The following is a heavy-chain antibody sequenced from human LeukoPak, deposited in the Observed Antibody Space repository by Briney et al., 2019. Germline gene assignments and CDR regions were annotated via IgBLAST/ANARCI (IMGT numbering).Heavy chain of an antibody. D-gene: IGHD3-3*01. Sequence: SETLSLTCTVSGVSITRSYYWGWIRLPPGKGLEWIGSISYTGSTYYNPSLRTRVTISVDTSNDQFSLRLSSVTAADTALYFCARRAIFGVVKGDWYFDLWGRGTLVTVSS. CDR2: ISYTGST. J-gene: IGHJ2*01. CDR3: ARRAIFGVVKGDWYFDL. CDR1: GVSITRSYY. V-gene: IGHV4-39*01.